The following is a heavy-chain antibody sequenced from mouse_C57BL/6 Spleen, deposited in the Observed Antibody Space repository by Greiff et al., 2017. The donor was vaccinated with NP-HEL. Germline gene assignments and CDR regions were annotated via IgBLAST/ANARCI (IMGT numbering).Heavy chain of an antibody. CDR2: IYPGDGDT. CDR3: ASGDVNFDY. Sequence: QVQLQQSGPELVKPGASVKISCKASGYAFSSSWMNWVKQRPGKGLEWIGRIYPGDGDTNYNGKFKGNATLTADKSSSTAYMQLSSLTSEDSAVDFWASGDVNFDYWGQGTTLTVSS. D-gene: IGHD3-3*01. CDR1: GYAFSSSW. V-gene: IGHV1-82*01. J-gene: IGHJ2*01.